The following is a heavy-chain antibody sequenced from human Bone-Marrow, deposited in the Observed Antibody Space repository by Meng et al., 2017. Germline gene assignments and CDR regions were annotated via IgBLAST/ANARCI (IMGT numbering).Heavy chain of an antibody. CDR3: ARGGRRVRGVIFY. Sequence: GESLKISCAASGFTFSDYYMSWIRQAPGKGLEWVSYISSSGSTIYYADSVKGRFTISRDNAKNSLYLQMNSLRAEDTAVYYCARGGRRVRGVIFYWGQGTLVTVSS. J-gene: IGHJ4*02. V-gene: IGHV3-11*04. CDR2: ISSSGSTI. D-gene: IGHD3-10*01. CDR1: GFTFSDYY.